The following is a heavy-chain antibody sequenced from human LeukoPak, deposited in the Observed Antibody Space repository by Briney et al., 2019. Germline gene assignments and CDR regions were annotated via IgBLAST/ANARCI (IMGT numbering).Heavy chain of an antibody. Sequence: KPSETLSLTCTVSGGSISSYYWSWIRQPPGKGLEWIGYIYYSGSTNYNPSLKSRVTISVDTSKNQFSLKLSSVTAADTAVYYCARVDGELPGHVFDYWGQGTLVTVSS. J-gene: IGHJ4*02. CDR3: ARVDGELPGHVFDY. CDR2: IYYSGST. CDR1: GGSISSYY. V-gene: IGHV4-59*01. D-gene: IGHD4-17*01.